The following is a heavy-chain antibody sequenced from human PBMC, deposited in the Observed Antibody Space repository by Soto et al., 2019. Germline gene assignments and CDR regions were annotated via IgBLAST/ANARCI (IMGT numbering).Heavy chain of an antibody. V-gene: IGHV1-8*01. Sequence: QVQLLQSGAEVKNPGASVKVSCKASGYTFTSLDINWMRQAPGQGLEWMGWMSPKTGNTGYAQKFQDRVTMTRNIATSTAYMDLSSLTSEDTAVYYCARGVAAGVDFWGQGNLVTVSS. CDR2: MSPKTGNT. J-gene: IGHJ4*02. D-gene: IGHD2-15*01. CDR3: ARGVAAGVDF. CDR1: GYTFTSLD.